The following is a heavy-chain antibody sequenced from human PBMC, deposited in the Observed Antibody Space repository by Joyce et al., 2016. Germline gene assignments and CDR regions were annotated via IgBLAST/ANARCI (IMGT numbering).Heavy chain of an antibody. CDR1: GGSFSGYY. D-gene: IGHD2-2*01. Sequence: QVQLQQWGAGLLRPSETLSLTCAVYGGSFSGYYWSWIRQPPGQGLVWIGEVTHSGTVNYNPSLKSRVTISVDTSKNQFSLMLSAVTAADTAVYYCARAPHYCISSSGFFAYWGQGTLVIVSS. J-gene: IGHJ4*02. CDR3: ARAPHYCISSSGFFAY. V-gene: IGHV4-34*02. CDR2: VTHSGTV.